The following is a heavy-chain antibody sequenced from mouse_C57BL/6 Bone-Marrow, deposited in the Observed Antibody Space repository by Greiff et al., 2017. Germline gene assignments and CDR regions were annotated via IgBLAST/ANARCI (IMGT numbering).Heavy chain of an antibody. CDR3: AREGGCRLDFDF. J-gene: IGHJ1*03. Sequence: QVQLQQSGAELARPGASVKLSCKASGYTFTSYGISRVKQRTGQGLVWIGELYPRSGNTYYNEKFKGKATLTADKSSSTAYMDLRSLTSADAAGSVYAREGGCRLDFDFWGTGTTVTVSS. V-gene: IGHV1-81*01. D-gene: IGHD4-1*01. CDR1: GYTFTSYG. CDR2: LYPRSGNT.